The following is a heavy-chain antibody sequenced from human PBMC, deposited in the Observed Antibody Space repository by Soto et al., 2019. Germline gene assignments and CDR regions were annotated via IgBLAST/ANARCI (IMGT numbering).Heavy chain of an antibody. Sequence: QLQLQESGPGLVKPSETLSLTCTVSGGSISSSSYYWGWIRQPPGKGLEWIGSIYYSGSTYYNPSLKSRVTISVDTSKNQFSLKLSSVTAADTAVYYCARGLLWFGETYYFDYWGQGTLVTVSS. CDR3: ARGLLWFGETYYFDY. J-gene: IGHJ4*02. D-gene: IGHD3-10*01. CDR2: IYYSGST. CDR1: GGSISSSSYY. V-gene: IGHV4-39*01.